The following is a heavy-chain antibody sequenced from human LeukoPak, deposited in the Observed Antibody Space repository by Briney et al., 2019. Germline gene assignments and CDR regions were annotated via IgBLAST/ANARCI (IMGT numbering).Heavy chain of an antibody. D-gene: IGHD3-3*01. Sequence: GGSLRLSCVASGFTFSAYYISWIRQAPGQGLEWVSYISLTGDTIYYADSVKGRFTISRDNSKNTLYLQMNSLRAEDTAVYYCSRHDFWSGYGAFDIWGQGTMVTVSS. CDR3: SRHDFWSGYGAFDI. J-gene: IGHJ3*02. CDR1: GFTFSAYY. V-gene: IGHV3-11*04. CDR2: ISLTGDTI.